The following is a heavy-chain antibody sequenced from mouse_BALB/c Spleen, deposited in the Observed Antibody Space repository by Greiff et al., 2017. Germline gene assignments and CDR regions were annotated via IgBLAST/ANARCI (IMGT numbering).Heavy chain of an antibody. CDR2: INPYNGGT. CDR1: GYSFTGYT. Sequence: VQLQQSGPELVKPGASVKISCKASGYSFTGYTMNWVKQSHGKNLEWIGLINPYNGGTSYNQKFKGKATLTVAKSSSTAYMELLSLTSEDSAVYYCAREGYGNSAWFAYWGQGTLVTVSA. J-gene: IGHJ3*01. V-gene: IGHV1-18*01. D-gene: IGHD2-1*01. CDR3: AREGYGNSAWFAY.